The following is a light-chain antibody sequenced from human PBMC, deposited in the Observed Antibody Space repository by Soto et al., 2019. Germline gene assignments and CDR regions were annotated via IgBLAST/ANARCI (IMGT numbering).Light chain of an antibody. Sequence: DLQMTQSPSSLSASVGDRVSITCRASQTISTWLAWYQQQPGRAPRLLIYDASSLQSGVPSRFSGNGSGTEFTLTISSLQPDDFSSYYCQHYYNYPWTFGQGTKV. CDR3: QHYYNYPWT. CDR2: DAS. V-gene: IGKV1-5*01. CDR1: QTISTW. J-gene: IGKJ1*01.